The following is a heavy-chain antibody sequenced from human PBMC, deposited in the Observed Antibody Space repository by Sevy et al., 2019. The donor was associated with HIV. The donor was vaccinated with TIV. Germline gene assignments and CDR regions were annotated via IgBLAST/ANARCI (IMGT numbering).Heavy chain of an antibody. V-gene: IGHV3-23*01. J-gene: IGHJ6*03. CDR1: GFSFDSYG. CDR2: ISGSGTRT. D-gene: IGHD3-22*01. Sequence: GGSLRLSCAVSGFSFDSYGMTWVRQAPGKGLEWVSGISGSGTRTYYADSVKGRFIISRDNSKNTLYLQMNSLRSEETAIYCCGKGGGGHYDPDEIGYYFYYYNMDVWGKGTTVTVSS. CDR3: GKGGGGHYDPDEIGYYFYYYNMDV.